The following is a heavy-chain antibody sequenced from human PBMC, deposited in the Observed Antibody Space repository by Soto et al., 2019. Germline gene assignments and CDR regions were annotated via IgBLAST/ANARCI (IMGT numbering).Heavy chain of an antibody. CDR3: ASPNSEYSGYDSNAFDI. J-gene: IGHJ3*02. V-gene: IGHV3-21*01. CDR1: GFTFSSYS. CDR2: ISSSSSYI. Sequence: PGGFLRLSCAASGFTFSSYSMNWVRQAPGKGLEWVSSISSSSSYIYYADSVKGRFTISRDNAKNSLYLQMNSLRAEDTAVYYCASPNSEYSGYDSNAFDIWGQGTMVTV. D-gene: IGHD5-12*01.